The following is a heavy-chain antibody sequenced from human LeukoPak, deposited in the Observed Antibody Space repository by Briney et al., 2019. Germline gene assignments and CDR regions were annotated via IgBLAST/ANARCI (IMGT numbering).Heavy chain of an antibody. V-gene: IGHV3-53*01. CDR1: GFTVSSNY. D-gene: IGHD4-17*01. CDR2: IYSGGRT. J-gene: IGHJ3*02. Sequence: GGSLRLSCAASGFTVSSNYMTWVRQAPGKGLEWVSVIYSGGRTYYADSVKGRFTNSRDNSKNTLYLDMNSLRAEDTAVYYCASRSAGDYVNTFDIWGQGAMVTVSS. CDR3: ASRSAGDYVNTFDI.